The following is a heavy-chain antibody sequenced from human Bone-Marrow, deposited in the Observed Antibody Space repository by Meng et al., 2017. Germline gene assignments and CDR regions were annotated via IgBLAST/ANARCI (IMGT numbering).Heavy chain of an antibody. CDR3: ARDQRRGYYDSSGYYSDAFDI. CDR2: ISSSGSTI. J-gene: IGHJ3*02. V-gene: IGHV3-11*04. D-gene: IGHD3-22*01. CDR1: GFTFSDYY. Sequence: GESLKISCAASGFTFSDYYMSWIRQAPGKGLEWVSYISSSGSTIYYADSVKGRFTISRDNAKNSLYLQMNSLRAEDTAVYYCARDQRRGYYDSSGYYSDAFDIWGQGTMVTVSS.